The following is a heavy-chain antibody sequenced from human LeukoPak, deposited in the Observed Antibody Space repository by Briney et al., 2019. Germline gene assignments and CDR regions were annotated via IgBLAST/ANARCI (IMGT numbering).Heavy chain of an antibody. CDR3: ARDGFGGATDGFDV. D-gene: IGHD3-10*01. V-gene: IGHV3-21*01. Sequence: GGSLRLSCAASGFTFSSYSMNWVRQAPGKGLEWVSSISSSSSYIYYADSVKGRFTISRDNAKNSLYLQMNSLRAEDTAVYYCARDGFGGATDGFDVWGQGTMVTVSS. CDR1: GFTFSSYS. J-gene: IGHJ3*01. CDR2: ISSSSSYI.